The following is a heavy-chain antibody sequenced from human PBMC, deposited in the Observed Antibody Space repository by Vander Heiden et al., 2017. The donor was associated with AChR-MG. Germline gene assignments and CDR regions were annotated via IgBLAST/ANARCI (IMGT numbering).Heavy chain of an antibody. V-gene: IGHV4-34*02. CDR2: INHSGNT. D-gene: IGHD1-7*01. CDR3: ARHMDWNYSSGFDM. CDR1: GVTVTGYY. Sequence: QVQLQQWGTGLLKPSETLSLTCAIRGVTVTGYYWSWIRQSPTKGLEWIGEINHSGNTNYNPSLRSQVIISLDTSMNEVSLQLRSVTAADTAVYFCARHMDWNYSSGFDMWGRGTVVTVSA. J-gene: IGHJ3*02.